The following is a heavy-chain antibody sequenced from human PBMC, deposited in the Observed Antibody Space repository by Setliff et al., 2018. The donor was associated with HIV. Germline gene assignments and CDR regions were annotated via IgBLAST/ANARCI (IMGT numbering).Heavy chain of an antibody. D-gene: IGHD2-15*01. Sequence: LRLSCAASGFTFSGSAMHWVRQASGKGLEWVGRIKSKTNNYATAYAASVKGRFTISRDDSKKTAYLQMNSLKTEDTAVYFCTRLGPSDYCGGGNCYCDYWGQGTLVTVSS. V-gene: IGHV3-73*01. CDR2: IKSKTNNYAT. CDR1: GFTFSGSA. J-gene: IGHJ4*02. CDR3: TRLGPSDYCGGGNCYCDY.